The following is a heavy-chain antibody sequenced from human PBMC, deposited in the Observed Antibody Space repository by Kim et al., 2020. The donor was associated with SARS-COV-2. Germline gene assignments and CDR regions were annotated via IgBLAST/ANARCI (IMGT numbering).Heavy chain of an antibody. Sequence: GGSLRLSCAASGFTFSDYYMSWIRQAPGKGLEWVSYISSSGSTIYYADSVKGRFTISRDNAKNSLYLQMNSLRAEDTAVYYCAREPQPRLLTPYYYGMDVWGQGTTVTVSS. J-gene: IGHJ6*02. CDR3: AREPQPRLLTPYYYGMDV. D-gene: IGHD3-10*01. CDR2: ISSSGSTI. CDR1: GFTFSDYY. V-gene: IGHV3-11*01.